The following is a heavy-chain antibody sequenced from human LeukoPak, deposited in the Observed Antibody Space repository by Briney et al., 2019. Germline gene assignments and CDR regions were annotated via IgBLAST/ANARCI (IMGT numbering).Heavy chain of an antibody. CDR1: GGSISSGGYS. J-gene: IGHJ4*02. D-gene: IGHD3-22*01. CDR2: IYHSGST. CDR3: ARGYYDSSGYYFDY. Sequence: SETLSLTCAVSGGSISSGGYSWSWIRQPPGKGPEWIGYIYHSGSTYYNPSLKSRVTISVDRSKNQFSLKLSSVTAADTAVYYCARGYYDSSGYYFDYWGQGTLVTVSS. V-gene: IGHV4-30-2*01.